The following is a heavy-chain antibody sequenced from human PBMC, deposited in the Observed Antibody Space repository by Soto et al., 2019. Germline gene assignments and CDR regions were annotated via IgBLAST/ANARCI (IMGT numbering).Heavy chain of an antibody. Sequence: QVQLVESGGGVVQPGTSLRLSCAASGFYFSAYGMHWVRQAPGKGLEWVAVIWFNGDNIYYGDSVKGRFTISRDNSNNPLYLQMTSLRAEDTAVYYCARLGTAMGTIDSWGQGTLVTVSS. D-gene: IGHD2-21*02. V-gene: IGHV3-33*01. J-gene: IGHJ4*02. CDR2: IWFNGDNI. CDR1: GFYFSAYG. CDR3: ARLGTAMGTIDS.